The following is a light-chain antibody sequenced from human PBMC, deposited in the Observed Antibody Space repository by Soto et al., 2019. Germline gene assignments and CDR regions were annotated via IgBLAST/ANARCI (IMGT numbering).Light chain of an antibody. V-gene: IGKV3-20*01. CDR2: GAS. J-gene: IGKJ3*01. CDR3: QQYGSSPIT. Sequence: EIVLTQSPGTLSLSPGERATLSCRASQSVSSSYLAWYQQKPGQAPRLLIYGASSTATGIPDRFSGSGSWTDFTLTIIRLEPEDFAVYYCQQYGSSPITFGPGTKVDIK. CDR1: QSVSSSY.